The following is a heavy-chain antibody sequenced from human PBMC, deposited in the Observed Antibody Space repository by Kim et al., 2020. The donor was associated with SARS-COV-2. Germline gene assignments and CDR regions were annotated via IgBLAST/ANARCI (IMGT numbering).Heavy chain of an antibody. CDR3: AKDPGEYYYDSSGAGDLPH. V-gene: IGHV3-23*03. J-gene: IGHJ4*02. Sequence: GRFTISRDNSKNTLYLQMNSLRAEDTAVYYCAKDPGEYYYDSSGAGDLPHWGQGTLVTVSS. D-gene: IGHD3-22*01.